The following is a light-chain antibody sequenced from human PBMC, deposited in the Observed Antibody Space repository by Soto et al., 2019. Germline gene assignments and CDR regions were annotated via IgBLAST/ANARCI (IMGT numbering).Light chain of an antibody. Sequence: DIVLTQSPDSLAVSLGERATINCKSSQNILYSSYNKNYLAWYQQKAGQPPRLLIYWASTRELGVPDRFSGGGSGTDFTLTISSVQAEDVAVYYCQQYYNAPRTFGQGTKVEIK. CDR3: QQYYNAPRT. J-gene: IGKJ1*01. CDR1: QNILYSSYNKNY. CDR2: WAS. V-gene: IGKV4-1*01.